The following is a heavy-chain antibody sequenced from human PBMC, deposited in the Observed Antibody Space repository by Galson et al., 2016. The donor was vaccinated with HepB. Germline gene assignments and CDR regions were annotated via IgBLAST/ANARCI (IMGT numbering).Heavy chain of an antibody. J-gene: IGHJ6*02. CDR3: ARGNDVRGRDYSAMDY. V-gene: IGHV4-59*01. CDR1: GGYINNYH. Sequence: LSLTCSVSGGYINNYHWSWIRQSPGRGLEWIGYIYDDARRTKYNPSLESRVTISGDTFKNQFSLRLRSVTAADTAMYFCARGNDVRGRDYSAMDYWGRGTTVTVFS. D-gene: IGHD3-16*01. CDR2: IYDDARRT.